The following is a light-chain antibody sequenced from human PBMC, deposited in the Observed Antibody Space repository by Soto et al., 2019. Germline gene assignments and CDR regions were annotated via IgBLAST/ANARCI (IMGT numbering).Light chain of an antibody. J-gene: IGKJ5*01. CDR2: GAS. V-gene: IGKV3-15*01. CDR3: QQYNSWPPIT. CDR1: QSVTNSY. Sequence: EIVMTQSPVTLSVSPGERATLSCRASQSVTNSYLAWYQQKPGQAPRLLIFGASTRAAGIPARFSGSGSGTDFTLTISSLEPEDFVVYYCQQYNSWPPITFGQGTRLEIK.